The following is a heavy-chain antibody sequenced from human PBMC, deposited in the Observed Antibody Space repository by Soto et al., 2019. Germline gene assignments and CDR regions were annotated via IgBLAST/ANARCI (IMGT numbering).Heavy chain of an antibody. V-gene: IGHV3-23*01. Sequence: EVQLLESGGGLVQPGGSLRLSCAASGFTFSSDAMSWVRQAPGKGLEWVSAVSGSGGSTYYADSVKGRFTISRDNSKNTVYLQMNSLRAEDTAVYYCAKDGVATIWTLDYWGQGTLVTVSS. CDR1: GFTFSSDA. CDR3: AKDGVATIWTLDY. CDR2: VSGSGGST. D-gene: IGHD5-12*01. J-gene: IGHJ4*02.